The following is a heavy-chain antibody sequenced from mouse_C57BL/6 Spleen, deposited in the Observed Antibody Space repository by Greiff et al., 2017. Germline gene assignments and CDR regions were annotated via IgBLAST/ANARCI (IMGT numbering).Heavy chain of an antibody. CDR1: GYTFTSYW. CDR2: IHPNSGST. D-gene: IGHD1-2*01. V-gene: IGHV1-64*01. J-gene: IGHJ2*01. CDR3: ARWSTTAYFDY. Sequence: VKLQQPGAELVKPGASVKLSCKASGYTFTSYWMHWVKQRPGQGLEWIGMIHPNSGSTNYNEKFKSKATLTVDKSSSTAYMQLSSLTSEDSAVYYCARWSTTAYFDYWGQGTTLTVSS.